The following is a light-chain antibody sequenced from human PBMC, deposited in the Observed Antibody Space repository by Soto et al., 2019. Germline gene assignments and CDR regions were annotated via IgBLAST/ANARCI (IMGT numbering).Light chain of an antibody. J-gene: IGKJ4*01. V-gene: IGKV1-39*01. Sequence: DIQMTQSPSSLSASVGVTVTISCRASQSIRAYLNWYQHKPGKAPKLLIYGATSLHSGVPSRFSGSGSGTDFSLTISSLQPEDFATYYCQQTFSVTPLTFGGGTKVDIK. CDR2: GAT. CDR1: QSIRAY. CDR3: QQTFSVTPLT.